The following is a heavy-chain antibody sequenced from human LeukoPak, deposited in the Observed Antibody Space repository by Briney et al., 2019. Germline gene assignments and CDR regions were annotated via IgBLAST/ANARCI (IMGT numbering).Heavy chain of an antibody. D-gene: IGHD1-7*01. CDR3: ARIGMENFYDL. CDR2: INGNGDTT. V-gene: IGHV3-64*02. J-gene: IGHJ5*02. CDR1: GFTFSGFS. Sequence: PGGSLRLSCAGSGFTFSGFSMHWVRQAPGKGLEYVSAINGNGDTTYYADSVKGRFSISRDNSKNTLCLQMGNLRGEDMALYFCARIGMENFYDLWGQGTLVTVSA.